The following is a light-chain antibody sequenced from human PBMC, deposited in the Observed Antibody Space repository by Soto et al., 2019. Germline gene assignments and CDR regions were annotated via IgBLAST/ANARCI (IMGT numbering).Light chain of an antibody. CDR1: QSVSSN. CDR3: QQYNNWPRTWT. J-gene: IGKJ1*01. V-gene: IGKV3-15*01. Sequence: EIVMTQSPATLSVSPGERATLSCRASQSVSSNLAWYQQKPGQAPRLLIYGASTRATGIPARFSGSGSWTEFTLTISSLQSEDFAVYYCQQYNNWPRTWTFGQGTKVEIK. CDR2: GAS.